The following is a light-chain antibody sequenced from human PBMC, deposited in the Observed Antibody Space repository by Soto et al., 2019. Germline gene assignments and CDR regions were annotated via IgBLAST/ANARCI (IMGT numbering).Light chain of an antibody. Sequence: EIVMTQSPATLSVSPGERATRSCRASQSVSSNLAWYQQKPGQAPRLLIYGASSRATGIPDRFSGSGSGTDFTLTISGLQSEDFALYFCQQYNNWPFSFGQGTRLEI. CDR2: GAS. CDR1: QSVSSN. J-gene: IGKJ5*01. CDR3: QQYNNWPFS. V-gene: IGKV3D-15*01.